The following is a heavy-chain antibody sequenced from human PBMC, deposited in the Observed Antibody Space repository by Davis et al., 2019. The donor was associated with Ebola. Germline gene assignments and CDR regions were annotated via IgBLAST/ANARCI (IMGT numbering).Heavy chain of an antibody. CDR3: ARDGEQWLPHYYGMDV. CDR2: INPYSGNT. Sequence: ASVKVSCKASGYTFTSYGISWVRQAPGQGLEWMGWINPYSGNTNYAQKLQGRVTMTTDTSTSTAYMDLRILTSDDTAVYYCARDGEQWLPHYYGMDVWGQGTTVTVSS. J-gene: IGHJ6*02. D-gene: IGHD6-19*01. CDR1: GYTFTSYG. V-gene: IGHV1-18*04.